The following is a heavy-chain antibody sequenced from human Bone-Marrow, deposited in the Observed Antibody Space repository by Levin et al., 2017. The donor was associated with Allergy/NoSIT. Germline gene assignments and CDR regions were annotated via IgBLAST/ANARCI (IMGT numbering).Heavy chain of an antibody. Sequence: PGGSLRLSCKVSGLNVLSNYMSWFRQRPGKGLEGVSFVYSGGSTHYADFVQGRFIISRDTSTNTLFLQMHGLRAEDTAVYYCAREHTSRYFDLWGRGTLVSVSS. CDR2: VYSGGST. D-gene: IGHD1-26*01. V-gene: IGHV3-66*01. J-gene: IGHJ2*01. CDR1: GLNVLSNY. CDR3: AREHTSRYFDL.